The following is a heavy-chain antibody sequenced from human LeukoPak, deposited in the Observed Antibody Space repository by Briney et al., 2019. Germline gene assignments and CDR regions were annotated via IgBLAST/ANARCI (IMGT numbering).Heavy chain of an antibody. J-gene: IGHJ4*02. CDR1: GFTFSSYG. CDR2: IQYAGSNK. D-gene: IGHD6-19*01. Sequence: GGSLRLSCAASGFTFSSYGMHWVRQAPGKGLEWVAFIQYAGSNKYYADSVKGRFTISRDNSKNTLYLQMNSLRAEDTAVYYCARDPESAVAGDFDYWGQGTLVTVSS. CDR3: ARDPESAVAGDFDY. V-gene: IGHV3-30*02.